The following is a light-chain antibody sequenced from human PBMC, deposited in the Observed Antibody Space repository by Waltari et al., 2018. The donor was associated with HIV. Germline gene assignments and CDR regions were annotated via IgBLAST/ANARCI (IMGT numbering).Light chain of an antibody. V-gene: IGKV3-11*01. CDR3: QQCRNWPRT. CDR1: QSVSSC. CDR2: DAS. J-gene: IGKJ1*01. Sequence: EIVLTQSPATLSLSPGERATLPCRASQSVSSCLAWYQQKPGLAPRLLIYDASNRASGIPARFSGSGSGTDFTLTISSLEPEDFAVYYCQQCRNWPRTFGQGTKVEIK.